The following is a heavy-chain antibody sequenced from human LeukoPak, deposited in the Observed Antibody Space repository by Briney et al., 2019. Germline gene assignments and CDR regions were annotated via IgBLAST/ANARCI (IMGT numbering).Heavy chain of an antibody. V-gene: IGHV1-24*01. CDR1: GYTLTELS. CDR2: FDAEDGET. D-gene: IGHD6-19*01. Sequence: ASVKVSCKVSGYTLTELSMNWVRQVPGKGLEWMGGFDAEDGETIYAQKFQGRATVTEDTSTDTVYLELSSLRSEDTAIYYCATVPGGWYGSLGGSSDIWGQGTLVTVSS. CDR3: ATVPGGWYGSLGGSSDI. J-gene: IGHJ3*02.